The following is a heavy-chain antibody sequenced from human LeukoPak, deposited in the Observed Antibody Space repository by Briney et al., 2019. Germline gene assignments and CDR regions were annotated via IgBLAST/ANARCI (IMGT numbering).Heavy chain of an antibody. CDR2: IKPNSGVT. CDR3: ARPTYCGSDCYFNFDY. V-gene: IGHV1-2*02. CDR1: GYTFSTYF. J-gene: IGHJ4*02. Sequence: ASVKVSCKTSGYTFSTYFMHWVRQAPGQGLEWMGYIKPNSGVTNYAQKFRGRVTMTWDTSISTAYIELSGLTSDDTAIYYCARPTYCGSDCYFNFDYWGQGTLVTVSS. D-gene: IGHD2-21*02.